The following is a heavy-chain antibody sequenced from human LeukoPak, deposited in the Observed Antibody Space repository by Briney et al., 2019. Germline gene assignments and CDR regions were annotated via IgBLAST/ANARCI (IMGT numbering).Heavy chain of an antibody. CDR2: INHRGST. V-gene: IGHV4-34*01. CDR1: GGSFSGYY. Sequence: SETLSLTCAVYGGSFSGYYWSWIRQPPGKGLEGIGEINHRGSTNYNPSLKSRVTISVDTSKNQFSLKLSSVTAADTAVYYCARGPSLPLSITAAGIIDYWGLGNLVTVSS. J-gene: IGHJ4*02. D-gene: IGHD6-13*01. CDR3: ARGPSLPLSITAAGIIDY.